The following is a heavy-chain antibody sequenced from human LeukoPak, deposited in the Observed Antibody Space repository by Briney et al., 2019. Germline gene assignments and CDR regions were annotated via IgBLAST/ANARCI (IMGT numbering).Heavy chain of an antibody. V-gene: IGHV4-59*01. D-gene: IGHD2-2*01. J-gene: IGHJ4*02. Sequence: SETPSLTCTVSGGSISSYYRSWIRQPPGKGLEWIGYIYYSGSTNYNPSLKSRVTISVDTSKNQFSLKLSSVTAADTAVYYCARDLLYCSSTSCPDYWAQEPLATVSS. CDR3: ARDLLYCSSTSCPDY. CDR2: IYYSGST. CDR1: GGSISSYY.